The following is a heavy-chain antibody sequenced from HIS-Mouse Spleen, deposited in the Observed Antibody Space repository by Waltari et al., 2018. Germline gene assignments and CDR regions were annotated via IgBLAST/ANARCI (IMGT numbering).Heavy chain of an antibody. D-gene: IGHD6-19*01. V-gene: IGHV2-70*15. J-gene: IGHJ4*02. Sequence: QVTLRESGPALVKPTQTLTLTCTFSGFSLSTSGMCVSWIRQPPGKALEWLARIDWDDDKYYSTSLKTRLTISKDTSKNRVVLTTTNMDPVETATYYCARIAEGYSSGWYAFDYWGQGTLVTVSS. CDR2: IDWDDDK. CDR3: ARIAEGYSSGWYAFDY. CDR1: GFSLSTSGMC.